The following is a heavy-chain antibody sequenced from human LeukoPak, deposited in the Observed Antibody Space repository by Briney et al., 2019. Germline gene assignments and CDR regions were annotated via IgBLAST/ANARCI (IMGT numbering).Heavy chain of an antibody. V-gene: IGHV4-34*01. CDR2: INHSGST. D-gene: IGHD3/OR15-3a*01. Sequence: SETLSLTCAVYGGPFSGYYWSWIRQPPGKGLEWIGEINHSGSTNYNPSLKSRVTISVDTSKNQFSLKLSSVTAADTAVYYCARTGTGYYSTNWFDPWGQGTLVTVSS. CDR3: ARTGTGYYSTNWFDP. J-gene: IGHJ5*02. CDR1: GGPFSGYY.